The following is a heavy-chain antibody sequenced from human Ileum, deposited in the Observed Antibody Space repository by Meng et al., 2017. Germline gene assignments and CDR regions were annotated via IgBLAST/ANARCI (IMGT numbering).Heavy chain of an antibody. V-gene: IGHV3-9*03. J-gene: IGHJ3*02. CDR3: AKGLVGASPEAFDI. Sequence: SLKISCAASGFTFDDYAMHWVRQAPGKGLEWVSGISWNSGSIGYADSVKGRFTISRDNAKNSLYLQMNSLRAEDMALYYCAKGLVGASPEAFDIWGQGTMVTVSS. CDR1: GFTFDDYA. CDR2: ISWNSGSI. D-gene: IGHD1-26*01.